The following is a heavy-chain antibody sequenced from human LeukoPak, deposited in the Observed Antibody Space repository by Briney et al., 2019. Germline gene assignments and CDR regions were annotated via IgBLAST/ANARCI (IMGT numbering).Heavy chain of an antibody. J-gene: IGHJ5*02. CDR2: MNPNSGNT. CDR1: GYTFTSYD. Sequence: ASVKVSCKASGYTFTSYDINWVRQATGQGLEWMGWMNPNSGNTGYAQKFQGRVTMTRNTSISTAYMELSSLRSEDTAVYYCAXGXXYXXLTXXXXFPXNWFDPWGQGTLVTVSS. D-gene: IGHD3-9*01. V-gene: IGHV1-8*01. CDR3: AXGXXYXXLTXXXXFPXNWFDP.